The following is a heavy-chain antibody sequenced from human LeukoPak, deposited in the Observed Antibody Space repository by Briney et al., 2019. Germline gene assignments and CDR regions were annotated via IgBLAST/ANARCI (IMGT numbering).Heavy chain of an antibody. J-gene: IGHJ5*02. Sequence: ASVKVSCKASGGTFSSYAISWVRQAPGQGLEWMGWMNPKTGNTGYAQKFQGRVTMTRDTSISTAYMELISLRSEDTAVYYCARGLFWFGDLKTHWFDPWGQGTQVTVSS. D-gene: IGHD3-10*01. CDR2: MNPKTGNT. V-gene: IGHV1-8*02. CDR1: GGTFSSYA. CDR3: ARGLFWFGDLKTHWFDP.